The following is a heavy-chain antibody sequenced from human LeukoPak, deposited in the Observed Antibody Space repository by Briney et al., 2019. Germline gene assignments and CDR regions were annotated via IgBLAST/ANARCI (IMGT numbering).Heavy chain of an antibody. CDR2: IYYSGST. J-gene: IGHJ4*02. D-gene: IGHD5-18*01. V-gene: IGHV4-59*12. CDR1: GVSISSYY. Sequence: SETLSLTCTVSGVSISSYYWSWIRQPPGKGLEWIGYIYYSGSTNYNPSLKSRVTISVDTSKNQFSLKLSSVTAADTAVYYCARDAVDTAMASSYDYWGQGTLVTVSS. CDR3: ARDAVDTAMASSYDY.